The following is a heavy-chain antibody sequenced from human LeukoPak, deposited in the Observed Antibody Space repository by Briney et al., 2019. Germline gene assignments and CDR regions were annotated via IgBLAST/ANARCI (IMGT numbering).Heavy chain of an antibody. J-gene: IGHJ4*02. V-gene: IGHV4-39*07. CDR1: GGSISSSSYY. D-gene: IGHD5-18*01. CDR2: IYYSGST. Sequence: SETLSLTCTVSGGSISSSSYYWGWIRQPPGKGLEWIGSIYYSGSTYYNPSLKSRVTISVDTSKNQFSLKLSSVTAADTAVYYCARDQGYSYGCDYWGQGTLVTVSS. CDR3: ARDQGYSYGCDY.